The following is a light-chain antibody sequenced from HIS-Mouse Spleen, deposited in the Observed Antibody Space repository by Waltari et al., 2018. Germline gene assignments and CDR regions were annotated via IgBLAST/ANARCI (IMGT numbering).Light chain of an antibody. J-gene: IGKJ3*01. CDR3: QQYGSSPFT. V-gene: IGKV3-20*01. CDR1: QSVSSSY. CDR2: GAS. Sequence: EIVLTQSPGTLSLSPGERAPRSCRASQSVSSSYLAWYQQKPGQAPRLLIYGASSRATGIPDRFSGSGSGTDFTLTISRLEPEDFAVYYCQQYGSSPFTFGPGTKVDIK.